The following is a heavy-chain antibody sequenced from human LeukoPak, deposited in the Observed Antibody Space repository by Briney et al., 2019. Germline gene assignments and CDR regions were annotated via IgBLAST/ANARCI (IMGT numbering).Heavy chain of an antibody. V-gene: IGHV3-23*01. CDR2: ISGSGGST. CDR1: GFTFSSYA. D-gene: IGHD3-22*01. J-gene: IGHJ4*02. CDR3: AKLKGSSGYYAPGFDY. Sequence: GGSLRLSCAASGFTFSSYAMSWVRQAPGKGLEWVSAISGSGGSTYYADSVKGRFTISRDNSKNTLYLQMNSLRAEDAAVYYCAKLKGSSGYYAPGFDYWGQGTLDTVSS.